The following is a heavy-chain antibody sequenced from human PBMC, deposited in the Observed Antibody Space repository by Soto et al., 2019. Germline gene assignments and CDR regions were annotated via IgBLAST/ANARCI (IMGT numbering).Heavy chain of an antibody. CDR3: ARDKNVYDFFGADDAFDI. Sequence: EVQLVESGGGLVQPGGSLRLSCAASGFTFRSYWMSWVRQAPGKGLEWVASIKQDGSDKYYVESVKGRFTISRDNAETSVDLLMNTLRAEDTAVYYCARDKNVYDFFGADDAFDIWGQGTMVTVSS. D-gene: IGHD3-3*01. CDR2: IKQDGSDK. V-gene: IGHV3-7*05. CDR1: GFTFRSYW. J-gene: IGHJ3*02.